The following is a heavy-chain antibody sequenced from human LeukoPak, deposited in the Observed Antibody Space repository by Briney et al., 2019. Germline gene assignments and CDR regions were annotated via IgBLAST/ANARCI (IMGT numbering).Heavy chain of an antibody. Sequence: GGSLRLSCAAFGIIFSSSGMHWVRQAPGKGLEWVAMIWSDGSNEYYADSVKGRFTISRDNSKNTLYLQMNSLRAEDTAVYYCARDKGLRSLDSWGQGTLVTVSS. J-gene: IGHJ4*02. CDR3: ARDKGLRSLDS. CDR2: IWSDGSNE. D-gene: IGHD4-17*01. V-gene: IGHV3-33*01. CDR1: GIIFSSSG.